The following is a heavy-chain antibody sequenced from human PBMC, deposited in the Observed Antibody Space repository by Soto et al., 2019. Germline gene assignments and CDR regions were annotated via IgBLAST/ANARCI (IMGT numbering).Heavy chain of an antibody. CDR1: GFTFSSYA. V-gene: IGHV3-30-3*01. Sequence: PGGSLRLSCAASGFTFSSYAMHWVRQAPGNGLEWVAVISYDGSNKYYADSVKGRFTISRDNSKNTLYLQMNSLRAEDTAVYYCARDHYYDSSGFRPFDYWGQGTLVTVSS. J-gene: IGHJ4*02. D-gene: IGHD3-22*01. CDR3: ARDHYYDSSGFRPFDY. CDR2: ISYDGSNK.